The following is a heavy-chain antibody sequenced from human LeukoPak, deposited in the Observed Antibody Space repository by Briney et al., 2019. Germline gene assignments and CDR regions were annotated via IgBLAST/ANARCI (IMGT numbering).Heavy chain of an antibody. CDR3: ARGTTYYDFWSGGDYFDY. D-gene: IGHD3-3*01. Sequence: ASVKVSCKASGYTFTSYGISWVRQAPGQGLEWMGWISAYNGNTNYAQKLQGRVTMTTDTSTSTAYMELRSLRSDDTAVYYCARGTTYYDFWSGGDYFDYWGQGTLVTVSS. CDR1: GYTFTSYG. CDR2: ISAYNGNT. J-gene: IGHJ4*02. V-gene: IGHV1-18*01.